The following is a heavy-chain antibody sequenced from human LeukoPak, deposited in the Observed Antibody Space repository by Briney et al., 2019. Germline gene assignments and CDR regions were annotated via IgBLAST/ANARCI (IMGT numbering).Heavy chain of an antibody. V-gene: IGHV3-21*01. CDR3: ARGLYYDFWSGAVGPTAIDY. Sequence: GGSLRLSCAASGFTFSSYSMNWVRQAPGKGLEWVSSISSSSSYIYYADSVKGRFTISRDNAKNSLYLQMNSLRAEDTAVYYCARGLYYDFWSGAVGPTAIDYWGQGTLVTVSS. D-gene: IGHD3-3*01. J-gene: IGHJ4*02. CDR1: GFTFSSYS. CDR2: ISSSSSYI.